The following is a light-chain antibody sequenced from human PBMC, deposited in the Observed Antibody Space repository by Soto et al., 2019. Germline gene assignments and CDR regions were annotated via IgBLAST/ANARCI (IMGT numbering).Light chain of an antibody. V-gene: IGKV3-20*01. CDR1: QTISSTF. J-gene: IGKJ4*01. CDR3: QQFGLSPT. CDR2: GAS. Sequence: EIVLTQSPGTLSLSPGERATLSCRASQTISSTFLAWYRQRPGQAPRLLIYGASSRATGIPDRFSGSGSGSDFTLTISRLEPEVFAVYYCQQFGLSPTVGGGTKVEIK.